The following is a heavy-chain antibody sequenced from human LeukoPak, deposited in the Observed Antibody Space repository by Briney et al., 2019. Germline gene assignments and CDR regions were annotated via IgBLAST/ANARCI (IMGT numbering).Heavy chain of an antibody. V-gene: IGHV3-48*03. J-gene: IGHJ6*02. CDR1: GFTFSSYE. CDR2: ISSSGSTI. CDR3: ARDGYSNAMDV. Sequence: GGSLRLSCAASGFTFSSYEMNWVRQAPGKGLEWVSYISSSGSTIYYADSVKGRFTISRDNAKNSLYLQMNSLRVEDTAVYYCARDGYSNAMDVWGQGTTVTVSS.